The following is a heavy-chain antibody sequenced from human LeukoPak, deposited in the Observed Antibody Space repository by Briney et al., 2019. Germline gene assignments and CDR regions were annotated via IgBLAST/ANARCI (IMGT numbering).Heavy chain of an antibody. CDR2: IIPIFGTA. CDR1: GGTFSSYA. Sequence: SVRVSCKASGGTFSSYAISWVRQAPGQGLEWMGGIIPIFGTANYAQKFQGRVTITADESTSTAYMELSSLRSEDTAVYYCASEVSRDFWSGRAFDYWGQGTLVTVSS. CDR3: ASEVSRDFWSGRAFDY. V-gene: IGHV1-69*01. J-gene: IGHJ4*02. D-gene: IGHD3-3*01.